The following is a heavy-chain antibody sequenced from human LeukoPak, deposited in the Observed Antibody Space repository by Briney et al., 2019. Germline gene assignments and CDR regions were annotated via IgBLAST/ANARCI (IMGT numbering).Heavy chain of an antibody. Sequence: ASVNVSCKVSGYTLTELSMHWVRQAPGKGHEWMGGFDPEDGETIYAQKFQGRVTVTEDTSTDTAYMELSSLRSEDTAVYYCATSPFYDSSNSSNWFDPWGQGTLVTVSS. J-gene: IGHJ5*02. V-gene: IGHV1-24*01. CDR2: FDPEDGET. D-gene: IGHD3-22*01. CDR1: GYTLTELS. CDR3: ATSPFYDSSNSSNWFDP.